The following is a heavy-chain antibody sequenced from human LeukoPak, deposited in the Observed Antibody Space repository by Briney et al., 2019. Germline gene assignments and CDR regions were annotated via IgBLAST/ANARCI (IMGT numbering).Heavy chain of an antibody. CDR2: ISHEGSGN. D-gene: IGHD6-19*01. V-gene: IGHV3-30*03. CDR1: GLSFSSYG. CDR3: ARTREQWQVLDY. J-gene: IGHJ4*02. Sequence: GGSLRLSCAASGLSFSSYGMHWVRQAPGKGLEWVAVISHEGSGNYYADSVKGRFTISRDNSKNMVYLQMNSLRAEDTAVYYCARTREQWQVLDYWGQGTLVTVSS.